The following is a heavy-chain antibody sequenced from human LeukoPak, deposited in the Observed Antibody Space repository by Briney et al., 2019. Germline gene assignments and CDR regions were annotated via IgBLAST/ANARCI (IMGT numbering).Heavy chain of an antibody. J-gene: IGHJ4*02. CDR1: GYSFTSYW. CDR2: IYPGDSDT. CDR3: ARALRVAAAGNIYFDY. V-gene: IGHV5-51*01. D-gene: IGHD6-13*01. Sequence: GESLKISCKGSGYSFTSYWIGWVRQMPGKGLEWMVIIYPGDSDTRYSPSFQGQVTISADKSISPAYLQWSSLKASDTAMYYCARALRVAAAGNIYFDYWGQGTLVTVSS.